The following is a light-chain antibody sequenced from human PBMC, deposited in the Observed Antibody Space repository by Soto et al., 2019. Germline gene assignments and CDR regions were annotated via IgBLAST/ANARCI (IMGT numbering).Light chain of an antibody. Sequence: DIQMTQSPSSLSASVGDRVTITCRASQGISNYLAWYQQKPGKVPKLLIYAASTLQSGVPSRFSGSGSRTDFTLTISSLQPEDVATYYCQKYNSALSSTFGQGTRLEIK. CDR3: QKYNSALSST. V-gene: IGKV1-27*01. CDR1: QGISNY. CDR2: AAS. J-gene: IGKJ5*01.